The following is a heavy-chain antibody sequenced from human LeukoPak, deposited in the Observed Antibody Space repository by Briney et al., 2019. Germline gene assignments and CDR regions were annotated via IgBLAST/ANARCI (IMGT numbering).Heavy chain of an antibody. D-gene: IGHD3-22*01. CDR2: IYYSGST. CDR3: ARADYDSSGLFDY. V-gene: IGHV4-39*07. Sequence: SETLSLTCTVSGGSIGSSSYYWGWIRQPPGKGLEWIGSIYYSGSTYYNPSLKSRVTISVDTSKNQFSLKLSSVTAADTAVYYCARADYDSSGLFDYWGQGTLVTVSS. J-gene: IGHJ4*02. CDR1: GGSIGSSSYY.